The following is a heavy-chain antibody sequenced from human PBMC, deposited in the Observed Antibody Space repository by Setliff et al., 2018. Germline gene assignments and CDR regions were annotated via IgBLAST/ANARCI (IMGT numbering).Heavy chain of an antibody. J-gene: IGHJ4*02. Sequence: SETLSLTCGASGGSISTYYWSWIRQPPGKGLEYIGYVYYSGTANYSPSLKSRVIISVDTSKNQFSLNLRSVTAADTAVYYCARGGTFRYFDYWGQGTPVTVSS. CDR2: VYYSGTA. CDR3: ARGGTFRYFDY. V-gene: IGHV4-59*01. D-gene: IGHD5-12*01. CDR1: GGSISTYY.